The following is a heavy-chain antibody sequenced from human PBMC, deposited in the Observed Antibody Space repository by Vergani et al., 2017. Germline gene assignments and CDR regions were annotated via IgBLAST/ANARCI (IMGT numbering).Heavy chain of an antibody. D-gene: IGHD5-12*01. Sequence: QVQLQESGPGLVKPSETLSLTCTVSGYSISSGYYWGWIRQPPGKGLEWIGSIYHSGSTYYNPSLKSRVTISVDTSKNQFSLKLSSVTAADTAVYYCAREISGYDSAWFDPWGQGTLVTVSS. J-gene: IGHJ5*02. CDR2: IYHSGST. CDR1: GYSISSGYY. V-gene: IGHV4-38-2*02. CDR3: AREISGYDSAWFDP.